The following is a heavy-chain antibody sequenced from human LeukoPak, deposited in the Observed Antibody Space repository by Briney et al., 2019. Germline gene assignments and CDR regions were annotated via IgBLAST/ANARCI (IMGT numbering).Heavy chain of an antibody. CDR3: ARDRRHRTIFGVGKGNYGY. V-gene: IGHV3-21*01. CDR1: GFTLSSYS. CDR2: ISSSSSYI. J-gene: IGHJ4*02. Sequence: PGGSLRLSCAASGFTLSSYSMNWVRQAPGKGLEWVSSISSSSSYIYYADSVKGRFTISRDNAKNSLYLQMNSLRAEDTAVYYCARDRRHRTIFGVGKGNYGYWGQGTLVTVSS. D-gene: IGHD3-3*01.